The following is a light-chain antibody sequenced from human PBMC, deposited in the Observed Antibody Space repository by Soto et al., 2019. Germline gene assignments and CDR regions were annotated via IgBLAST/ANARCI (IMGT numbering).Light chain of an antibody. Sequence: DIQMTQSPSSLSASVGDRVTITCQASQDINNYLKWYQQKPGKAPKLLIYAASTLHSGVPSKFSGSGSGTDFTLTISSLQPEDFATYYCQQLNSYPLTFGGGTKVDIK. J-gene: IGKJ4*01. CDR3: QQLNSYPLT. V-gene: IGKV1-9*01. CDR2: AAS. CDR1: QDINNY.